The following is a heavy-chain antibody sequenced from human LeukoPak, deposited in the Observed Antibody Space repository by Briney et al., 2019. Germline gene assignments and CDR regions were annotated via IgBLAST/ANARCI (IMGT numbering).Heavy chain of an antibody. CDR3: AKESAGITAVTGYGY. J-gene: IGHJ4*01. CDR2: IRYDGSRK. CDR1: GFTFSTYG. Sequence: GGSLRLSCAASGFTFSTYGMHWVRQAPGKGLEWVALIRYDGSRKYHADSVKGRFTISRDNSKNTLYLQMSSLRAEDTAVYYCAKESAGITAVTGYGYWGQGTLVTVSS. V-gene: IGHV3-30*02. D-gene: IGHD4-17*01.